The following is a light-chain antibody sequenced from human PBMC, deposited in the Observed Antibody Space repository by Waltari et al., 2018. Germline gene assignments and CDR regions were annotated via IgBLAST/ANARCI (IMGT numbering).Light chain of an antibody. CDR1: QSVSSSY. CDR2: GAS. V-gene: IGKV3-20*01. CDR3: QQYGSSPQT. Sequence: IVLTQSPRTLSLSPGERATLSSRASQSVSSSYLAWYQQKPGQAPRLLIYGASSRATGIPDRFSGSGSGTDFTLNISRLEPEDFAVYYCQQYGSSPQTFGQGTKVEIK. J-gene: IGKJ1*01.